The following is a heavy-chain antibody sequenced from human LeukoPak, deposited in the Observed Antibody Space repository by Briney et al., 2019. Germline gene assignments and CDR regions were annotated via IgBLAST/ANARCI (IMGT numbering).Heavy chain of an antibody. CDR3: ARSYCGGDCDFDF. J-gene: IGHJ4*02. Sequence: GESLKISCKVSGYRLSNYWIGWVRQMPGKGLEGMGSIYLGDSDTRYSPSSQGHVTISADKSISTAYLQWSSLKASDSAMYYCARSYCGGDCDFDFWGQGTLVTVSS. CDR1: GYRLSNYW. CDR2: IYLGDSDT. V-gene: IGHV5-51*01. D-gene: IGHD2-21*02.